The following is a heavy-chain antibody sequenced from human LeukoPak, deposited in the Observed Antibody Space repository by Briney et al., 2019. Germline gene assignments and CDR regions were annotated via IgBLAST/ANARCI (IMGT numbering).Heavy chain of an antibody. J-gene: IGHJ4*02. CDR3: ARGTTYYYDSSGYYLDY. CDR1: GGSIGSYY. Sequence: KPSGTLSLTCTVFGGSIGSYYWSWNRQPPGTVLEWIGSIDYSGSTNYHPSLKSRVTISVDTSKNQFSLKLSSVTAADTAVYYCARGTTYYYDSSGYYLDYWGQGTLVTVSS. D-gene: IGHD3-22*01. CDR2: IDYSGST. V-gene: IGHV4-59*01.